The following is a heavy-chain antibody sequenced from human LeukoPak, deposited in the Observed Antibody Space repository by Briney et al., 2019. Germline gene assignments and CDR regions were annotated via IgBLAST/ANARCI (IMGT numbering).Heavy chain of an antibody. V-gene: IGHV4-4*07. Sequence: SETLSLTCTVSGGFISNYYWSWIRQPAGKELEWIGRMHSSGNTLHNPSLKSRVSMSVDTSKNQFSLRLTSATAADAAVYYCARGPSHGGTYFESWGQGTLVTVSS. CDR1: GGFISNYY. J-gene: IGHJ4*02. D-gene: IGHD4-23*01. CDR2: MHSSGNT. CDR3: ARGPSHGGTYFES.